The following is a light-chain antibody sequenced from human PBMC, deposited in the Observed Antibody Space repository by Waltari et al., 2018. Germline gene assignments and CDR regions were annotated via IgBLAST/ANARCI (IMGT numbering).Light chain of an antibody. V-gene: IGLV2-14*01. CDR3: SSYTTSSAPEV. CDR1: DSAVGSYDF. CDR2: EVS. J-gene: IGLJ1*01. Sequence: QSALTQPASVSGSPGQSITISCPGTDSAVGSYDFVSWYQQHPGKAPHLIIYEVSNRPSGISNRFSASKSGNTASLTISGLQAEDEADYYCSSYTTSSAPEVFGTGTRVTVL.